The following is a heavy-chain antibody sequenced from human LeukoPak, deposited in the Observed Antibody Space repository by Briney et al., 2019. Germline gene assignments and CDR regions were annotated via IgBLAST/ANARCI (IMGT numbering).Heavy chain of an antibody. CDR3: VRETTVTTADAFDI. V-gene: IGHV3-23*01. CDR2: ISRSGADT. CDR1: GFTFSSFA. D-gene: IGHD4-17*01. J-gene: IGHJ3*02. Sequence: GGPLRLSCAASGFTFSSFAISWVCHPPGKGLEWVSAISRSGADTYYADSVKGRFTISRDNSKNTLYLQMDSLRAEDTALYFCVRETTVTTADAFDIWGQGTMVTVSS.